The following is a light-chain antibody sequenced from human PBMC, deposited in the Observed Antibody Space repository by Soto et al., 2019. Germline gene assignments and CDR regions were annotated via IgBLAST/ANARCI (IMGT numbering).Light chain of an antibody. CDR2: DAS. Sequence: EIVLTQSPGILYLSPGDRATLSCRASQTISSGFLAWYQQKVGQAPRLLIYDASNRATGVPDRFSGSGSGTDFSLTINRLEPEDFAVYHCQQYSSSPRTLGQGTRLEIK. CDR1: QTISSGF. CDR3: QQYSSSPRT. V-gene: IGKV3-20*01. J-gene: IGKJ5*01.